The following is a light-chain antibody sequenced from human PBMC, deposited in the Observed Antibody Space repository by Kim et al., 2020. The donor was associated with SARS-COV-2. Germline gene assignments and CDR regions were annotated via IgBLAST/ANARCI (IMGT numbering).Light chain of an antibody. CDR1: QGIRND. CDR2: AAS. V-gene: IGKV1-6*01. CDR3: LQDYNYPRT. Sequence: ASVGDKVTITCRASQGIRNDLGWYQQKPGKAPKLLIYAASSLQSGVPSRFSGSGSGTDFTLTISSLQPEDFATYYCLQDYNYPRTFGQGTKVDIK. J-gene: IGKJ1*01.